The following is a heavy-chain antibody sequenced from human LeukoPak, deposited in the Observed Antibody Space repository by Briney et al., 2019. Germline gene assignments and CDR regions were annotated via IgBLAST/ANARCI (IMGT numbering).Heavy chain of an antibody. CDR2: INHSGST. CDR3: ARLAQNRDRYFDL. J-gene: IGHJ2*01. Sequence: KPSETLSLTCAVYGGSFSGYYWSWIRQPPGKGLEWIGEINHSGSTNYNPSLKSRVTISVAPSKNQFSLKLSSVTAADTAVYYCARLAQNRDRYFDLWGRGTLVTVSS. V-gene: IGHV4-34*01. D-gene: IGHD5-24*01. CDR1: GGSFSGYY.